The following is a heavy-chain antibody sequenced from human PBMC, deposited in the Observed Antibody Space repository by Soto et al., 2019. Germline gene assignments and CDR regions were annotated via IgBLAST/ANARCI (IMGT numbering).Heavy chain of an antibody. CDR1: GFTFSSYA. D-gene: IGHD3-9*01. J-gene: IGHJ4*02. CDR3: ARGSTYYDIWTGSPRATPFDY. CDR2: ISYDGSNK. Sequence: QVQLVESGGGVVQPGRSLRLSCAASGFTFSSYAMHWVRQAPGKGLEWVAVISYDGSNKYYADSVKGRFTISRDNSKNTLYLQMNSLRAEDTAVYYCARGSTYYDIWTGSPRATPFDYWGQGTLVTVSS. V-gene: IGHV3-30-3*01.